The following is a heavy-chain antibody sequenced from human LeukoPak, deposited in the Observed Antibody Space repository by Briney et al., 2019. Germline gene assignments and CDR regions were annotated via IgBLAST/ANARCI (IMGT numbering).Heavy chain of an antibody. CDR1: GFTFSSYA. Sequence: PGGSLRLSCAASGFTFSSYAMHWVRQAPGKGLEWVAVISYDGSNKYYADSVKGRFTISRDNSKNTLYLQMNSLRAEDTAVYYCAKEYIAVAGYYYYYGMDVWGQGTTVTVSS. D-gene: IGHD6-19*01. V-gene: IGHV3-30-3*01. CDR3: AKEYIAVAGYYYYYGMDV. J-gene: IGHJ6*02. CDR2: ISYDGSNK.